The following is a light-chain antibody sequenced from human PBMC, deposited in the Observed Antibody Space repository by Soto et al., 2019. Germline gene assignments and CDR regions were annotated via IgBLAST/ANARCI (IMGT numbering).Light chain of an antibody. J-gene: IGLJ1*01. Sequence: QSVLTQSPSASGSPGQSVTISCTGTSSDVGAYKFVSWYHQHPGKAPKLMIYDVSKRPTGVPVRFSGSKSGNTASLTVSGLQAEDEADYYCSSYAGSSNYVFGTGTKVTVL. CDR1: SSDVGAYKF. V-gene: IGLV2-8*01. CDR2: DVS. CDR3: SSYAGSSNYV.